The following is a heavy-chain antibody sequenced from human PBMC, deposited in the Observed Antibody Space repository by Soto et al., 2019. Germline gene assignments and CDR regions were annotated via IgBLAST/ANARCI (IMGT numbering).Heavy chain of an antibody. Sequence: SETLSLTCTVSGGSISSYYWSWIRQPPGKGLEWIGYIYYSGSTNYNPSPKSRVTISVDTSKNQFSLKLSSVTAADTAVYYCARTPMVYAIGYYYYYMDVWGKGTTVTVSS. V-gene: IGHV4-59*01. CDR2: IYYSGST. CDR3: ARTPMVYAIGYYYYYMDV. D-gene: IGHD2-8*01. J-gene: IGHJ6*03. CDR1: GGSISSYY.